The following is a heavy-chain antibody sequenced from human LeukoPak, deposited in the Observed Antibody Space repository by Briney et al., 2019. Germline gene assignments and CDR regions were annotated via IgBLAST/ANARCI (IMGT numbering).Heavy chain of an antibody. CDR1: GFTFSSYS. CDR3: ARDSYDSSGYYLGFGNYYYGMDV. CDR2: ISSSSSYT. V-gene: IGHV3-21*01. Sequence: VGSLRLSCAASGFTFSSYSMNWVRQAPGEGLEWVSSISSSSSYTYYADSVKGRFTISRENAKNSLYLQMNSLRAEDTAVYYCARDSYDSSGYYLGFGNYYYGMDVWGQGTTVTVSS. D-gene: IGHD3-22*01. J-gene: IGHJ6*02.